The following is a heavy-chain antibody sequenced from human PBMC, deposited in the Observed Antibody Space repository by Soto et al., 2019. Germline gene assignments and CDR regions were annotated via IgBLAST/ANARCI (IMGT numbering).Heavy chain of an antibody. V-gene: IGHV2-5*02. CDR2: IYWDDDK. CDR1: GFSLSTSGVG. D-gene: IGHD3-3*01. Sequence: QITLKESGPTLVKPTQTLTLTCTFSGFSLSTSGVGAGWIRQPPGKALEWLALIYWDDDKRYSPSLKSRLTITKDTSKNQVVLTMTNMDPVDTATYYCAHSITIFGVVIIHDAFDIWGQGTMVTVSS. CDR3: AHSITIFGVVIIHDAFDI. J-gene: IGHJ3*02.